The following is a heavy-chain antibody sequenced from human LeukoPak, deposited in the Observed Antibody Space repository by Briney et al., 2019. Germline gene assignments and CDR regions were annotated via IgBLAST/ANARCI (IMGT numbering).Heavy chain of an antibody. D-gene: IGHD5-24*01. Sequence: ASVKVSCKASGYTFTSYGISWVRQAPGQGLEWMGWISAYNGNTNYAQKLQGRVTMTTDTSTSTAYMELRSLRSDDTAVYYCARDGPVEMATIAAFDIWGQGTMVTVSS. CDR1: GYTFTSYG. CDR3: ARDGPVEMATIAAFDI. J-gene: IGHJ3*02. V-gene: IGHV1-18*01. CDR2: ISAYNGNT.